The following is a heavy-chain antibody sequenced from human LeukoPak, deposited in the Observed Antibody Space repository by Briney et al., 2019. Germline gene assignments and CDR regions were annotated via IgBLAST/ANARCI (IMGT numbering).Heavy chain of an antibody. CDR3: ARDGLGGSGSYYKPFDY. CDR1: GYTFTGYY. Sequence: ASVKDSCKASGYTFTGYYMHWVREAPGQGLEWMGWINPNSGGTNYAQKFQGRVTMTRDTSISTAYMELSRLRSDDTAVYYRARDGLGGSGSYYKPFDYWGQGTLVTVSS. V-gene: IGHV1-2*02. J-gene: IGHJ4*02. D-gene: IGHD3-10*01. CDR2: INPNSGGT.